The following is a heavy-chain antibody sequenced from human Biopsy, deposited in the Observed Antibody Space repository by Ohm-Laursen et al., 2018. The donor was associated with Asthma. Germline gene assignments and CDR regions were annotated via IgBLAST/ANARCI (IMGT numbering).Heavy chain of an antibody. V-gene: IGHV3-30*18. D-gene: IGHD1-26*01. Sequence: SLRLSCAASGFSFSNFAIHWVRQAPGKGLEWVGVISKDASTQDYADSVKGRFTMARDNSKNTLDLQMNSLREGDTAVYYCAKDVGWELPQYYFDYWGQGTLVTVSS. J-gene: IGHJ4*02. CDR1: GFSFSNFA. CDR2: ISKDASTQ. CDR3: AKDVGWELPQYYFDY.